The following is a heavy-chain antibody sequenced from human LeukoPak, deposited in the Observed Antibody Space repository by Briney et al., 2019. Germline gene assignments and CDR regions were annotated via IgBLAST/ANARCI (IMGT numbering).Heavy chain of an antibody. V-gene: IGHV3-30*02. J-gene: IGHJ4*02. CDR3: AKGIVTVPAVVDY. Sequence: GGSLKLSCAASGFTFDSYGMHWVRQAPGKVLDGLTYIRSDGSDEYYADSVKGRFTISRDNSKNTLYLQMNNLRPEDTAVYYCAKGIVTVPAVVDYWGQGTLVTVSS. CDR1: GFTFDSYG. D-gene: IGHD2-2*01. CDR2: IRSDGSDE.